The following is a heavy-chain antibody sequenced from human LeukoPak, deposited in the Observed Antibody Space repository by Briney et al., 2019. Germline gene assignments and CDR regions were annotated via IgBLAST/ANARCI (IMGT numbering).Heavy chain of an antibody. CDR2: ISGSGGST. CDR3: AKVSLMVRGVIPNSDY. CDR1: GFIFSSYA. V-gene: IGHV3-23*01. Sequence: GGSLRLSCAASGFIFSSYARTWVRQAPGKGLEWVSAISGSGGSTYYADSVKGRFTISRDNSKNTLYLQMNSLRAEDTAVYYCAKVSLMVRGVIPNSDYWGQGTLVTVSS. D-gene: IGHD3-10*01. J-gene: IGHJ4*02.